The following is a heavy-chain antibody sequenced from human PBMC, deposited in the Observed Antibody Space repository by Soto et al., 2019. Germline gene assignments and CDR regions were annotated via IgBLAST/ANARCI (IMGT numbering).Heavy chain of an antibody. CDR2: ISRDGTNT. J-gene: IGHJ5*02. CDR3: VKETYSYDVRIYYPLGS. CDR1: GFTFDDYN. D-gene: IGHD3-10*01. V-gene: IGHV3-43*01. Sequence: GGSLRLSCAASGFTFDDYNMHWVRQAPGKGLEWVSLISRDGTNTNYAESVKGRFTISRDNSKNSLYLQMNSLRTEDTALYYCVKETYSYDVRIYYPLGSWGQGTPVTVS.